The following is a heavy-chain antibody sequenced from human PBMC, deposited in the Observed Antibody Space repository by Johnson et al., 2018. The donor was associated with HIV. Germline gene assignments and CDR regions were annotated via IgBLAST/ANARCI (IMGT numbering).Heavy chain of an antibody. Sequence: VQLVESGGGLVQPGRSLRLSCAASGFTFRSYGMHWVRQAPGKGLEWVADSVKGRFTISRDNSKNTLYLQMNSLRAEDTALYYCAKDIHMVAPRRAFDIWGQGTMVIVTS. J-gene: IGHJ3*02. V-gene: IGHV3-30*02. CDR1: GFTFRSYG. D-gene: IGHD2-15*01. CDR3: AKDIHMVAPRRAFDI.